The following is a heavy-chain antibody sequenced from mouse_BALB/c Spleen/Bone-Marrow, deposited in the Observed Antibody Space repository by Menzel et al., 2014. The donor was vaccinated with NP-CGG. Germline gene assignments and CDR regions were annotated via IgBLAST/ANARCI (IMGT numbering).Heavy chain of an antibody. CDR1: GYAFTDYL. J-gene: IGHJ2*01. CDR3: ARYDGYFDY. Sequence: VQLQQSRAELVRPGTSVKVSCKTSGYAFTDYLMEWLKQRPGQGLEWIGVINPGSGSTNYNEKFKDKATLTADKSSSTAYIQLSSLTSDDSAVYFCARYDGYFDYWGQGTTLAGSS. D-gene: IGHD2-3*01. CDR2: INPGSGST. V-gene: IGHV1-54*01.